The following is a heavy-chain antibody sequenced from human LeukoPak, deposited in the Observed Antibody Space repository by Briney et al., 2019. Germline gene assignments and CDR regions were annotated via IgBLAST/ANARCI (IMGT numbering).Heavy chain of an antibody. D-gene: IGHD5-18*01. J-gene: IGHJ4*02. Sequence: IRXPXXXXXEXIGYIYSSRTTNYHPSLKSPVTISVDTSNNQFSLKLSSVTAADTAVYYCARREGRGYSYGYFDYWGQGTLVTVSS. CDR2: IYSSRTT. CDR3: ARREGRGYSYGYFDY. V-gene: IGHV4-59*08.